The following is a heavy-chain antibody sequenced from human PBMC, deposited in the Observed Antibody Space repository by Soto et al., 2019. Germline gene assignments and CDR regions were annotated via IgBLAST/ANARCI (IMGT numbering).Heavy chain of an antibody. Sequence: EVQVVESGGGLVQPGGSLRLSCVTSGFAFSTFWMDWVRQAPGKGLEWVANIRGDGGDQYYVDSVKGRFTISRDNAKSSLYLQMNSLRAEDTAVYYCAGGRDYEVVWGQGTLVTVSS. CDR2: IRGDGGDQ. D-gene: IGHD4-17*01. CDR1: GFAFSTFW. J-gene: IGHJ4*02. V-gene: IGHV3-7*01. CDR3: AGGRDYEVV.